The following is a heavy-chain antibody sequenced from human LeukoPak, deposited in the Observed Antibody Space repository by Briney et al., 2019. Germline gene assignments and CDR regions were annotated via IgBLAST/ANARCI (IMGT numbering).Heavy chain of an antibody. J-gene: IGHJ5*02. V-gene: IGHV4-59*01. Sequence: SETLSLTCTVSGGSISSYFWSWIRQPPGKGLEWIGYINYSGSTNYSPSFKSRVTISVDTSKNQFSLKLSSVTGADTAVYYCARDSGTTGEVKFDPWGQGTLVTVSS. CDR2: INYSGST. CDR3: ARDSGTTGEVKFDP. D-gene: IGHD3-10*01. CDR1: GGSISSYF.